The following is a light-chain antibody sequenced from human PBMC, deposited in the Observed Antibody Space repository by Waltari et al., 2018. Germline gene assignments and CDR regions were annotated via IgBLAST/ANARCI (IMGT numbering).Light chain of an antibody. CDR2: GAS. V-gene: IGKV3-20*01. Sequence: ASQSLTKRYLAWDQQKPGQAPRLLIYGASSRAAGIPYRFSGSGSGTDFTLTISRLEPEDFAVYYCQQYGSSIMYTFGQATKLEIK. CDR1: QSLTKRY. J-gene: IGKJ2*01. CDR3: QQYGSSIMYT.